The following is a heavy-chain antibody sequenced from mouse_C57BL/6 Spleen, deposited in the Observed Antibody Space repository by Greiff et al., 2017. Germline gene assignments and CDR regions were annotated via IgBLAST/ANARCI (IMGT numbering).Heavy chain of an antibody. Sequence: VPLVESGPGLVAPSPSLSITCTVSGFSLTSYGVSWVRQPPGKGLEWLGVICGDGSTNYHSALISRLSISQDNSKSQVFLKLNSLQTDYTATYYCAKPKLGGFAYWGQGTLVTVSA. J-gene: IGHJ3*01. CDR1: GFSLTSYG. V-gene: IGHV2-3*01. CDR2: ICGDGST. D-gene: IGHD4-1*01. CDR3: AKPKLGGFAY.